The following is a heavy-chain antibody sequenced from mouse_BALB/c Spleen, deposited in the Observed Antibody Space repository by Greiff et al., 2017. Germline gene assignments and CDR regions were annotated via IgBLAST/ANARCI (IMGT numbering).Heavy chain of an antibody. D-gene: IGHD6-1*01. V-gene: IGHV1-54*01. CDR3: ARTQPRGGWFAY. CDR2: INPGSGGT. J-gene: IGHJ3*01. CDR1: GYAFTNYL. Sequence: QVQLQQSGAELVRPGTSVKVSCKASGYAFTNYLIEWVKQRPGQGLEWIGVINPGSGGTNYNEKFKGKATLTADKSSSTAYMQLSSLTSDDSAVYFCARTQPRGGWFAYWGQGTLVTVSA.